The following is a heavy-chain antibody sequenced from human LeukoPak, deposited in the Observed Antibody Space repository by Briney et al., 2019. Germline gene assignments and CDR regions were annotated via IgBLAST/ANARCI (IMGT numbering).Heavy chain of an antibody. CDR3: AKDGRRGYSYGTPAFDY. CDR2: NSGSGGTT. D-gene: IGHD5-18*01. J-gene: IGHJ4*02. Sequence: PGGSLRLSCAVSGFSFSSYAMSWVRQAPGKGLEWVSSNSGSGGTTYYADSVKGRFTISRDNSKNTLYLQMNSLRAEDTAVYNCAKDGRRGYSYGTPAFDYWGQGTLVTVSS. CDR1: GFSFSSYA. V-gene: IGHV3-23*01.